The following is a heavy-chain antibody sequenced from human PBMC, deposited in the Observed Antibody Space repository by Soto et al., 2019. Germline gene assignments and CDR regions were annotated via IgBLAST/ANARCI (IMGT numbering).Heavy chain of an antibody. J-gene: IGHJ6*03. V-gene: IGHV4-34*01. D-gene: IGHD3-10*01. Sequence: SETLSLTCAVYGGSFSGYYWSWIRQPPGKGLEWIGEINHSGSTNYNPSLKSRVTISVDTSKNQFSLKLSSVTAADTAVYYCARGENYYGSGSPYMDVWGKGTTVTVSS. CDR3: ARGENYYGSGSPYMDV. CDR1: GGSFSGYY. CDR2: INHSGST.